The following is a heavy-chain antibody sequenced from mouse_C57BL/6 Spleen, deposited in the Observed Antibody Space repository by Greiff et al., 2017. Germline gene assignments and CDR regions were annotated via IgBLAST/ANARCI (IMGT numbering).Heavy chain of an antibody. CDR3: ARVNGNWDCDV. Sequence: QVQLQQSGPELVKPGASVKISCKASGYAFSSSWMNWVKQRPGKGLEWIGRIDPGDGDTNYNGKFKGKATLTADKSSSTAYMQLSSLTSEDSAVYFCARVNGNWDCDVWGTGTTLTVSS. J-gene: IGHJ1*03. V-gene: IGHV1-82*01. CDR2: IDPGDGDT. D-gene: IGHD2-1*01. CDR1: GYAFSSSW.